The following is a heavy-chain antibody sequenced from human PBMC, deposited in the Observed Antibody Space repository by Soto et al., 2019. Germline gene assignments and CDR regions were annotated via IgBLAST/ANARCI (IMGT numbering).Heavy chain of an antibody. CDR2: ISYDGSNK. CDR3: ARDYIVVVPAALDP. CDR1: GFTFSSYA. D-gene: IGHD2-2*01. J-gene: IGHJ5*02. V-gene: IGHV3-30-3*01. Sequence: ESGGGVVQPGRSLRLSCAASGFTFSSYAMHWVRQAPGKGLEWVAVISYDGSNKYYADSVKGRFTISRDNSKNTLYLQMNSLRAEDTAVYYCARDYIVVVPAALDPWGQGTLVTVSS.